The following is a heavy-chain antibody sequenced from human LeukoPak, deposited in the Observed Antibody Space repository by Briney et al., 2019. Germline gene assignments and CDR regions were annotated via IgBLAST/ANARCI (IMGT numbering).Heavy chain of an antibody. D-gene: IGHD4-23*01. CDR2: ISYDGSNK. J-gene: IGHJ4*02. CDR3: ARGATVVTADY. V-gene: IGHV3-30-3*01. Sequence: GGSLRLSCAASGFTFSSYAMHWVRQAPGKGLEWVAVISYDGSNKYYADSVKGRFTISRDNSKNTLYLQMHSLRAEDTAVYYCARGATVVTADYWGQGPLVTVSS. CDR1: GFTFSSYA.